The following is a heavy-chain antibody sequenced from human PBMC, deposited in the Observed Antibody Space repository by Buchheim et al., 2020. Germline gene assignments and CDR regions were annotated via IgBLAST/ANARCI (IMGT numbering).Heavy chain of an antibody. CDR2: ISSSSSTI. Sequence: EVQLVESGGGLVQPGGSLRLSCAASGFTFSSYSMNWVRQAPGKGLEWVSYISSSSSTIYYADSVKGRVTISRDNAKNSLYLQMNSLRDEDTAVYYCASFPIVVPAATYGMDVWGQGTT. J-gene: IGHJ6*02. V-gene: IGHV3-48*02. CDR1: GFTFSSYS. CDR3: ASFPIVVPAATYGMDV. D-gene: IGHD2-2*01.